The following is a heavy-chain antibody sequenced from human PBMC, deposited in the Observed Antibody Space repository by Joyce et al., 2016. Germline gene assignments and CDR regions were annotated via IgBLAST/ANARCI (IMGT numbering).Heavy chain of an antibody. CDR3: ARGGIVYDYSMDL. Sequence: EVQLVESGGGLVKPGESLRISCAASGFTFSTSSMSWFRRAPGKGLEWVSAISSDSTYIFYADSVKGRFTVSRDNAKNSLYLQMNSLRAEDTAVFFCARGGIVYDYSMDLWGQGTTVTVSS. V-gene: IGHV3-21*02. D-gene: IGHD3-22*01. J-gene: IGHJ6*01. CDR1: GFTFSTSS. CDR2: ISSDSTYI.